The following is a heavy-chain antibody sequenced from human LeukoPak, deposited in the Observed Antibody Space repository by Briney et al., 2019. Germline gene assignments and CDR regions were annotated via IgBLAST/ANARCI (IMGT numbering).Heavy chain of an antibody. CDR3: ARKGCSSTSCYFRGYYYYYMDV. CDR2: INHSGST. J-gene: IGHJ6*03. Sequence: SETLSLTCAVYGGSFSGYYWSWIRQPPGKGLEWIGEINHSGSTNYNPSLKSRVTISVDTSKNQFSLKLSSVTAADTAVYYCARKGCSSTSCYFRGYYYYYMDVWGKGTTVTVSS. D-gene: IGHD2-2*01. CDR1: GGSFSGYY. V-gene: IGHV4-34*01.